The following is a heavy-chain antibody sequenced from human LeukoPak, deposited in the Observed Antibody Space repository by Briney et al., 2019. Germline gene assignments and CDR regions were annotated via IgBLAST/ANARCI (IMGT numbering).Heavy chain of an antibody. CDR3: ARASGYESNWLDP. CDR2: IIPMLGTT. J-gene: IGHJ5*02. CDR1: GGTFSNYA. D-gene: IGHD5-12*01. Sequence: ASVKVSCKASGGTFSNYAISWVRQAPGQGLEWMGRIIPMLGTTKYAQKFQGRVTITADKFTTTAHMELSSLTSEDTAIYYCARASGYESNWLDPWGQGTLVSVSS. V-gene: IGHV1-69*04.